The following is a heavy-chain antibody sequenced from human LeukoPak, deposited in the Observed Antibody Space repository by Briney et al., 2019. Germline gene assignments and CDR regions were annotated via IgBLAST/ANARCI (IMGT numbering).Heavy chain of an antibody. V-gene: IGHV4-4*07. Sequence: SETLSLTCTVSGGSINNYYWSCIRQPAGKGLEWIGRVYSTGTTYYSPSLKSRLTMSVDKSKNQFSLKLSSVTAADTAVYYCAGEWKGVFDMGGKGTMVTVSS. CDR1: GGSINNYY. D-gene: IGHD1-1*01. CDR3: AGEWKGVFDM. CDR2: VYSTGTT. J-gene: IGHJ3*02.